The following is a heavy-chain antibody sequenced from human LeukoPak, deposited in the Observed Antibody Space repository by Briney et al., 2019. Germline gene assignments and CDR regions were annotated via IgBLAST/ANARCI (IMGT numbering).Heavy chain of an antibody. J-gene: IGHJ4*02. D-gene: IGHD1-26*01. CDR3: AKAKYSGSYHFDY. Sequence: GGSLRLSCAASGFTFSSYAMSWVRQAPGKGLEWVSAISGSGGSTYYADFVKGRFTISRDNSKNTLYLQMNSLRAEDTAVYYCAKAKYSGSYHFDYWGQGTLVTVSS. V-gene: IGHV3-23*01. CDR2: ISGSGGST. CDR1: GFTFSSYA.